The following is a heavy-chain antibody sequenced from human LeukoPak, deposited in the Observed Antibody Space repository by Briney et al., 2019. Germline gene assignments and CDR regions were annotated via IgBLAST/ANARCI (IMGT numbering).Heavy chain of an antibody. D-gene: IGHD3-10*01. J-gene: IGHJ5*02. Sequence: ASVKVSCKAAGYTFTGYYMHWVRQAPGQGLEWLGWINPNSGGTSYAQNFQDRVTMTRDTSISTAYMELSSLTSDDSAVYYCAKNFFGSGSYVLVFDPWGQGTLVTVSS. CDR2: INPNSGGT. CDR3: AKNFFGSGSYVLVFDP. V-gene: IGHV1-2*02. CDR1: GYTFTGYY.